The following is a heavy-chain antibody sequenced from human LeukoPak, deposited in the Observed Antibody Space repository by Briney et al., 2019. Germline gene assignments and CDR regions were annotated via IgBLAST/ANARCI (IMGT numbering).Heavy chain of an antibody. D-gene: IGHD3-10*01. V-gene: IGHV3-15*04. CDR2: IESKTDGGTT. J-gene: IGHJ4*02. Sequence: GGSHRLSCAVSGFSFSDAWMSWVRQTPGKGLEWVGRIESKTDGGTTDYAALVKGRFTISRGDSTNTLYLQMNSLKSEDTAVYYCTTYGSGRKFDYWGQGVLVTVSS. CDR3: TTYGSGRKFDY. CDR1: GFSFSDAW.